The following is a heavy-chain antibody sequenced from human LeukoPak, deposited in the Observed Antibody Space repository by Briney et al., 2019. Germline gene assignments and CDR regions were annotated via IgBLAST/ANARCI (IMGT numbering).Heavy chain of an antibody. CDR1: GFTFSSHW. J-gene: IGHJ4*02. Sequence: GGSLRLSCAASGFTFSSHWMSWVRQAPGKGLEWVANIQQDGSDKNYVDSVKGRFTISRDNAKNSLYLQLNSLRAEDTAVYYCARALEWDLLPIYFDYWGQGTLVTVSS. D-gene: IGHD1-26*01. CDR2: IQQDGSDK. V-gene: IGHV3-7*01. CDR3: ARALEWDLLPIYFDY.